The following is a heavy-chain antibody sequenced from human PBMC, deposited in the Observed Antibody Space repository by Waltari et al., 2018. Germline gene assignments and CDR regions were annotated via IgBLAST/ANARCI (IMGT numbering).Heavy chain of an antibody. CDR1: GYTFTSYA. J-gene: IGHJ5*02. CDR2: INTNPGNP. D-gene: IGHD1-26*01. CDR3: ARVRRGSRWELLGAHRGWFDP. V-gene: IGHV7-4-1*02. Sequence: QVQLVQSGAEVKKPGASVKVSCKASGYTFTSYAMHWVRQAPGQGLEWMGWINTNPGNPTYAQGFTGRFVFSLDTSVSTAYLQISSLKAEDTAVYYCARVRRGSRWELLGAHRGWFDPWGQGTLVTVSS.